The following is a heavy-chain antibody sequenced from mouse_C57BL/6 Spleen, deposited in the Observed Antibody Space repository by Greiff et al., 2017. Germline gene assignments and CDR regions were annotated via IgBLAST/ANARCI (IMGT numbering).Heavy chain of an antibody. CDR2: ISSGSSTI. CDR1: GFTFGDYG. V-gene: IGHV5-17*01. J-gene: IGHJ1*03. CDR3: AREYFDV. Sequence: DVMLVESGGGLVKPGGSLKLSCAASGFTFGDYGMHWVRQAPEKGLEWVAYISSGSSTIYYADTVKGRFTISRDNAKNTLFLQMTSLRSEDTAMYYCAREYFDVWGTGTTVTVSS.